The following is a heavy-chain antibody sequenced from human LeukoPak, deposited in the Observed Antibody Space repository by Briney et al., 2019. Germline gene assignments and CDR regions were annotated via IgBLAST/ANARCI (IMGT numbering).Heavy chain of an antibody. Sequence: GGSLRLSCAASGFTFSDYYMSWIRQAPGKGLEWVSYISSSGSTIYYADSVKGRFTISRDNAKNSLYLQMNSLRAEDAAVYFCAKAPVTSCRGAYCYPFDSWGQGTLVTVSS. J-gene: IGHJ4*02. CDR3: AKAPVTSCRGAYCYPFDS. D-gene: IGHD2-21*01. CDR1: GFTFSDYY. V-gene: IGHV3-11*01. CDR2: ISSSGSTI.